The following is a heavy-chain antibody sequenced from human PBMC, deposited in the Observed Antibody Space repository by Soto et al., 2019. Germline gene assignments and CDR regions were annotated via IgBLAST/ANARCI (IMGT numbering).Heavy chain of an antibody. D-gene: IGHD4-17*01. J-gene: IGHJ6*02. Sequence: QVHLVQSGAEVKKPGALVTFPCKASGYTFSNYYMHWVRQAPGQGLEWVGIINPSGGGTTYAQNFQGRGTXTXDXXTSTVYMELNSLRSEDTAVYYCARGPKLTDFGDRGYYGMDVWGHGTTVTVSS. CDR3: ARGPKLTDFGDRGYYGMDV. V-gene: IGHV1-46*01. CDR1: GYTFSNYY. CDR2: INPSGGGT.